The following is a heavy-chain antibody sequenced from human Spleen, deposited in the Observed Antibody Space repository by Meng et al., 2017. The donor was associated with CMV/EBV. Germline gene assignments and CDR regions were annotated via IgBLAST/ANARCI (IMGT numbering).Heavy chain of an antibody. CDR3: AKRTGTTYGLGY. CDR2: ISSSSSYI. Sequence: GESLKISCAASGFTFSSYSMNWVRQAPGKGLEWVSSISSSSSYIYYADSVKGRFTISRDNAKNSLYLQMNSLRAEDTAVYYCAKRTGTTYGLGYWGQGTLVTVSS. D-gene: IGHD1-7*01. CDR1: GFTFSSYS. V-gene: IGHV3-21*01. J-gene: IGHJ4*02.